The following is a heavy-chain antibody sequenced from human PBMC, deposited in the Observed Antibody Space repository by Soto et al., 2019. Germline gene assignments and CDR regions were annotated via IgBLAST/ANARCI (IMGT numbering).Heavy chain of an antibody. Sequence: QVQLVQSGAEVKKPGSSVKVSCKASGGTFSSYTISWVRQAPGQGLEWMGRIIPILGIANYAQKFQGRVTITADKSTSTAYMELSSLRSEDTAVYYCARDIDYYDSSGYFDYWGQGTLVTVSS. CDR1: GGTFSSYT. CDR2: IIPILGIA. D-gene: IGHD3-22*01. CDR3: ARDIDYYDSSGYFDY. V-gene: IGHV1-69*08. J-gene: IGHJ4*02.